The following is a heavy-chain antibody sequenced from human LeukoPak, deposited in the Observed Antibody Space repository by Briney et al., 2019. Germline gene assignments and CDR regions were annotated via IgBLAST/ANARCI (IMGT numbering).Heavy chain of an antibody. CDR1: GGSISSYY. V-gene: IGHV4-59*01. CDR2: IYYSGST. CDR3: ARVLGGSPPYDAFDI. Sequence: PSETLSLTCTVSGGSISSYYWSWIRQPPGPGLERIGYIYYSGSTNYDPSLKSRVTISVDTSKKQFSLKLSSVTAADTAVYYFARVLGGSPPYDAFDIWGQGTMVTVSS. D-gene: IGHD2-15*01. J-gene: IGHJ3*02.